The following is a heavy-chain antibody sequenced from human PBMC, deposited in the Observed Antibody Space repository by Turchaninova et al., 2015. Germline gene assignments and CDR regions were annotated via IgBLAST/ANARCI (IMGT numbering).Heavy chain of an antibody. CDR2: VKCKNNGGTT. CDR1: GFTFTNAW. D-gene: IGHD4-23*01. CDR3: TTDLAWDGGDF. J-gene: IGHJ4*02. V-gene: IGHV3-15*02. Sequence: EVQLVESGGAFVEPGGYLRLSCEVYGFTFTNAWLRWVRQYSGKGLEWVGRVKCKNNGGTTDNGEPVKGRFTLSREDSINMLFLQMNSLQTEDTAVYYCTTDLAWDGGDFWGRGTPVTVSS.